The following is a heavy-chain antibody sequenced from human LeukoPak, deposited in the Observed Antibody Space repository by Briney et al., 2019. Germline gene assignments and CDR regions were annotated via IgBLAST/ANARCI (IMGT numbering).Heavy chain of an antibody. Sequence: SETLSLTCAVYGGSFSGYYWSWIRQPPGKGLEWIGEINHGGSTNYNPSLKSRVTMSVDTSKNQFSLKRSSVTAADTAVYYCARGRVGYYSSSWYLHQKYYYYYMDVWGKGTTVTVSS. V-gene: IGHV4-34*01. J-gene: IGHJ6*03. D-gene: IGHD6-13*01. CDR3: ARGRVGYYSSSWYLHQKYYYYYMDV. CDR1: GGSFSGYY. CDR2: INHGGST.